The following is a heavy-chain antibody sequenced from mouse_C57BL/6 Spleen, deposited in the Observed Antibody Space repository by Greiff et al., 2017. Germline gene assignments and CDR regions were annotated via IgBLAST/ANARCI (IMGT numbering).Heavy chain of an antibody. V-gene: IGHV1-82*01. Sequence: QVQLQQSGPELVKPGASVKISCKASGYAFSSSWLNWVKQRPGKGLEWIGRIYPGDGDTNYNGEFKGKATLTADKASSTAYMQLSSLTSEDSAVYFCARDYYGSSYGYFDVWGTGTTVTVSS. CDR3: ARDYYGSSYGYFDV. CDR2: IYPGDGDT. J-gene: IGHJ1*03. D-gene: IGHD1-1*01. CDR1: GYAFSSSW.